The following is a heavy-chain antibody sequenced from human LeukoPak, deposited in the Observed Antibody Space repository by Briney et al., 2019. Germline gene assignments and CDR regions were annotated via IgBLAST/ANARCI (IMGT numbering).Heavy chain of an antibody. CDR1: GGPLSSYY. D-gene: IGHD6-13*01. CDR3: ARAPYSSSWMYFDY. V-gene: IGHV4-59*01. J-gene: IGHJ4*02. CDR2: IHYSGST. Sequence: ETLSLTCTVSGGPLSSYYWSWIRQPPGKGLEWIGYIHYSGSTNYNPSLQSRVTISVDTSKNQFSVKLSSVTAADTAVYYCARAPYSSSWMYFDYWGQGALVTVSS.